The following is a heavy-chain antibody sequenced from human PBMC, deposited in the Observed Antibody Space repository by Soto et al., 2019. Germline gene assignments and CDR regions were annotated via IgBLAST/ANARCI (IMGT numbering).Heavy chain of an antibody. CDR2: VYSGGGT. D-gene: IGHD3-9*01. Sequence: SETLSLTCTVSGASITTYNYCWGCLRQPPGKGLEWIGYVYSGGGTNYSPSFMGRVTISVDTTDNQFSLRLNSVTAADTAVYYCAREKTPMSPHYFYYGMDVWGQGTTVTVSS. CDR3: AREKTPMSPHYFYYGMDV. CDR1: GASITTYNYC. V-gene: IGHV4-61*01. J-gene: IGHJ6*02.